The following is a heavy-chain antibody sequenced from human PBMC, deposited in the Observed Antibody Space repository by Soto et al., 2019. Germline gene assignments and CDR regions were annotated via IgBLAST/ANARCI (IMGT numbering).Heavy chain of an antibody. V-gene: IGHV3-30-3*01. CDR1: GFSLNSYV. J-gene: IGHJ5*02. CDR3: VRDLVNSDLVP. D-gene: IGHD2-2*01. CDR2: ISIDGTRT. Sequence: QAQLVESGGGVVQPGGSLRLSCVASGFSLNSYVIHWVRQTPGKGLEWVAVISIDGTRTYYADSVKGRFTVSRDNSRNTQYLQRYGRRIEDTASYSCVRDLVNSDLVPWGQGTRVTFSS.